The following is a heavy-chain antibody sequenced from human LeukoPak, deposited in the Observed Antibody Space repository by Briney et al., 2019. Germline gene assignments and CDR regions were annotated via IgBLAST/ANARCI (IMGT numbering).Heavy chain of an antibody. CDR2: ISSSGNTI. Sequence: GGSLRLSCAASGFTFSDYYMSWIRQAPGKGLEWVPYISSSGNTIYYADPVKGRFTISRDNAKNSLYLQMNSLRAEDTAVYYCARDKIAARFFDYWGQGTLVTVSS. D-gene: IGHD6-6*01. V-gene: IGHV3-11*01. CDR3: ARDKIAARFFDY. J-gene: IGHJ4*02. CDR1: GFTFSDYY.